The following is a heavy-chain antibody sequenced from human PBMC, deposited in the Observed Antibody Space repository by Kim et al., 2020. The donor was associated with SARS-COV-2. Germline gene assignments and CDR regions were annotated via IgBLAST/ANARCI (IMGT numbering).Heavy chain of an antibody. CDR2: T. V-gene: IGHV3-73*01. D-gene: IGHD3-10*01. J-gene: IGHJ5*02. Sequence: TAYAASVKGRFTISRDDSKNTAYLQMNSLKTEDTAVYYCTRITMVRGFDPWGQGTLVTVSS. CDR3: TRITMVRGFDP.